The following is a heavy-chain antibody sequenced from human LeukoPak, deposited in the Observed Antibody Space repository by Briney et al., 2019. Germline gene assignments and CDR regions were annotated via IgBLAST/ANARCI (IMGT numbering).Heavy chain of an antibody. V-gene: IGHV4-39*01. Sequence: PSETLSLTCTGSGGSISSSSYYWGWLRQPPGKGLEWIGSIYYSGSTYYNPSLKSRVTISVDTSKNQFSLKLTSVTAADTAVYYCARRRHCGGDCQNNWFDPWGQGILVTVSS. CDR3: ARRRHCGGDCQNNWFDP. D-gene: IGHD2-21*02. J-gene: IGHJ5*02. CDR1: GGSISSSSYY. CDR2: IYYSGST.